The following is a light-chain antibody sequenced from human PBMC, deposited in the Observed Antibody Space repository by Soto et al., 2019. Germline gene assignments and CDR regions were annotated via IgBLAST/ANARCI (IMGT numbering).Light chain of an antibody. V-gene: IGLV2-11*01. CDR1: SSDVGTYDF. Sequence: QSALIQPPSVSGSPGQSVTISCTGTSSDVGTYDFVSWYQQHPGKAPRLMIFDVSERPSGVPDRFSGSKSGNTASLTISGLQAEDEADYYCCLYAVTFYVFGTGTKLTVL. CDR3: CLYAVTFYV. CDR2: DVS. J-gene: IGLJ1*01.